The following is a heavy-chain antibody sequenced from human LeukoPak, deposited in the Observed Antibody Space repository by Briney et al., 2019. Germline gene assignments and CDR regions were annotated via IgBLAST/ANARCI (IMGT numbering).Heavy chain of an antibody. CDR1: GFTFSSYG. V-gene: IGHV3-23*01. D-gene: IGHD3-10*01. Sequence: GGSLRLSCAASGFTFSSYGMSWVRQAPGKGLEWVSAISGSGGSTYYADSVKGRFTISRDNSKNTLYLQMNSLRAEDTAVYYCAREIWFGELLLGFDYWGQGTLVTVSS. J-gene: IGHJ4*02. CDR3: AREIWFGELLLGFDY. CDR2: ISGSGGST.